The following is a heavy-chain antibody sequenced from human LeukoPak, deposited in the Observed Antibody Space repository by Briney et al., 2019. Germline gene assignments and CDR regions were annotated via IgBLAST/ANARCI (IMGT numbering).Heavy chain of an antibody. CDR1: GGTFSSYT. V-gene: IGHV1-69*04. CDR2: IIPILGIA. CDR3: ARDSSSWYPFDY. Sequence: SVKVSCKASGGTFSSYTISWVRQAPGQGLEWMGRIIPILGIANYARKFQGRVTITADKSTSTAYMELSSLRSEDTAVYYCARDSSSWYPFDYWGQGTLVTVSS. D-gene: IGHD6-13*01. J-gene: IGHJ4*02.